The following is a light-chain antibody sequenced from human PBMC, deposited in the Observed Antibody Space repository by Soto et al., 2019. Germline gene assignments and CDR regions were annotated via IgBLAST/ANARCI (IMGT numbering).Light chain of an antibody. J-gene: IGLJ1*01. CDR1: SRDVGGYNY. CDR2: EVS. CDR3: SSYAGSNNLGV. Sequence: QSALTQPPSASRSPGQSVTISCTGTSRDVGGYNYVSWYQQHPGKAPKLMIYEVSKRPSGVPDRFSGSKSGNTASLTVSGLQAEDEADYYCSSYAGSNNLGVFGTGTKVTVL. V-gene: IGLV2-8*02.